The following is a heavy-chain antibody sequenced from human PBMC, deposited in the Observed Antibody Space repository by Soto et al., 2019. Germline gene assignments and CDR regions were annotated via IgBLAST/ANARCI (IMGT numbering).Heavy chain of an antibody. CDR2: ISYDGNNK. CDR3: ARAGCDGGSCYTLVGLRYGMDV. D-gene: IGHD2-15*01. V-gene: IGHV3-30-3*01. J-gene: IGHJ6*02. CDR1: GFTFSSYA. Sequence: QVQLVESGGGVVQPGRFLRLFCVASGFTFSSYAMHWVRQAPGKGLEWVAVISYDGNNKYYAESVKGRFTISRDNSKNTLYLQMNSLRLEDTAVYYCARAGCDGGSCYTLVGLRYGMDVWGQGTTVTVSS.